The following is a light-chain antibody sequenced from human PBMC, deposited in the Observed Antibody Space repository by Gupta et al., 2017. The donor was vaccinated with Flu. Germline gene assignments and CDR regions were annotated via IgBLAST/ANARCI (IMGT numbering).Light chain of an antibody. CDR1: TGAVTSGHY. CDR2: DTS. Sequence: QAVVTQEPSLTVSPGGTVTLTCGSSTGAVTSGHYPYWFQQKPGQAPRTRIYDTSNKHSWTPARFSGSLLGGKAPLTLSGAQPEDEAEYYCLLSYSGAHWVFGGGTKLTVL. V-gene: IGLV7-46*01. J-gene: IGLJ3*02. CDR3: LLSYSGAHWV.